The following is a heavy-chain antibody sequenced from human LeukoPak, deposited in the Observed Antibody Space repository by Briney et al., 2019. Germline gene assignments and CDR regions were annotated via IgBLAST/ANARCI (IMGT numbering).Heavy chain of an antibody. V-gene: IGHV4-34*01. D-gene: IGHD3-10*01. CDR2: INHSGST. Sequence: PSETLSLTCAVYGGSFSGYYWSWIRHPPGKGLEWIGEINHSGSTNYNPSLKSRVTISVDTSKNQFSLKLSSVTAADTAVYYCARCTRITMVRGVIITGIYYFDYWGQGTLVTVSS. CDR3: ARCTRITMVRGVIITGIYYFDY. CDR1: GGSFSGYY. J-gene: IGHJ4*02.